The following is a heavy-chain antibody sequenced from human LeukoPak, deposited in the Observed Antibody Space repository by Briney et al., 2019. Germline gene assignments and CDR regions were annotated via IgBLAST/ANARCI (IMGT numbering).Heavy chain of an antibody. Sequence: SETLSLTCTVSGDSISGRPYDWGWIRQPPGKGLEYIGSISSSGSTYYNASLQSRVTISVDASNNQFSLKLGSMSAADTAVYYCARHLSQRDSTKRGFDYWGQGTLVTVSS. D-gene: IGHD5-24*01. J-gene: IGHJ4*02. CDR3: ARHLSQRDSTKRGFDY. V-gene: IGHV4-39*01. CDR2: ISSSGST. CDR1: GDSISGRPYD.